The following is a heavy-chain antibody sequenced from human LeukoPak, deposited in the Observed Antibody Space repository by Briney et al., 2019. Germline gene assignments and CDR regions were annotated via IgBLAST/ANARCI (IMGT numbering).Heavy chain of an antibody. CDR3: ANGNTVTPNYYYYGMDV. V-gene: IGHV3-30*18. CDR2: ISYDGSNK. J-gene: IGHJ6*02. CDR1: GFTFSSYG. D-gene: IGHD4-17*01. Sequence: PGRSLRLSCAASGFTFSSYGMHWVRQAPGKGLEWVAVISYDGSNKYYADSVKGRFTISRDNSKNTLYLQMNSLRAEDTAVYYCANGNTVTPNYYYYGMDVWGQGTTVTVSS.